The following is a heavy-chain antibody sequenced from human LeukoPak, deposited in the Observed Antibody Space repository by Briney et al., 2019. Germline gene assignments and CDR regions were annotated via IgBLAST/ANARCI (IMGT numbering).Heavy chain of an antibody. CDR3: ARGLAVVNFDY. J-gene: IGHJ4*02. V-gene: IGHV1-18*01. CDR2: ISAYNGNT. CDR1: GGTCSSYG. Sequence: ASVKVSCKASGGTCSSYGISWVRQAPGQGLEWMGWISAYNGNTNYAQKLQGRVTMTTDTSTSTAYMELRSLRSDDTAVYYCARGLAVVNFDYWGQGTLVTVSS. D-gene: IGHD6-19*01.